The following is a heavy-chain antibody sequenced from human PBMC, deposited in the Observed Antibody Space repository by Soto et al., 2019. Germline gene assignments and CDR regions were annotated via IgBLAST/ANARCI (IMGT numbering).Heavy chain of an antibody. D-gene: IGHD3-22*01. V-gene: IGHV3-11*01. Sequence: PGGSLRLSCAASGFTFSDYYMGWIRQAPGKGLEWVSYIGSSDNIIYYADSVKGRFTISRDNAKNSLYLQMNSLRAEDTAVYYCARDLGYYESSGYFDYWGQGTLVTVSS. CDR1: GFTFSDYY. CDR3: ARDLGYYESSGYFDY. J-gene: IGHJ4*02. CDR2: IGSSDNII.